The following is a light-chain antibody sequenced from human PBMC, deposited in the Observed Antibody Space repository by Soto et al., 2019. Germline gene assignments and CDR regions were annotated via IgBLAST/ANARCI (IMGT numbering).Light chain of an antibody. Sequence: DIQMTQSPSTLSASVGDRVTFTCRASQRISTYLAWYQLKPGKAPKLLIFDASTLESGVPSRFSGSGSGTEFPLTINGLQPDDFATYYYQQYDRYSTFGQGTKVDIK. J-gene: IGKJ2*01. CDR1: QRISTY. CDR2: DAS. CDR3: QQYDRYST. V-gene: IGKV1-5*01.